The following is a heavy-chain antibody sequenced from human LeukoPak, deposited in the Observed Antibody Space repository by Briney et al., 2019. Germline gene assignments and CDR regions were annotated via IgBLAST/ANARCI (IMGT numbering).Heavy chain of an antibody. Sequence: PGGSLRLSCAASGFTFSSYGVTWVRQAPGKGLEWVSGISGGPVSTNYADSVKGRFTISRDNSKNTLYLQMNTLRAEDTAIYYCAKSGRYCSGGSCYQEASLDYWGQGTLVTVSS. CDR1: GFTFSSYG. J-gene: IGHJ4*02. CDR2: ISGGPVST. V-gene: IGHV3-23*01. D-gene: IGHD2-15*01. CDR3: AKSGRYCSGGSCYQEASLDY.